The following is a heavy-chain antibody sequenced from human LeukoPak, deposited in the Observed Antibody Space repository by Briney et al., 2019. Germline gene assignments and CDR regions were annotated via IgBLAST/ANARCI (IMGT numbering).Heavy chain of an antibody. J-gene: IGHJ4*02. CDR3: AKDFAVVGASSFDY. D-gene: IGHD2-15*01. CDR1: GITFSRYW. CDR2: ISYDGSHK. Sequence: GGSLRLSCAASGITFSRYWMSWVRQAPGKGLEWVAVISYDGSHKYYADSVKGRFTISRDNSKNTLYLQMNSLRAEDTAVYYCAKDFAVVGASSFDYWGQGTLVTVSS. V-gene: IGHV3-30*18.